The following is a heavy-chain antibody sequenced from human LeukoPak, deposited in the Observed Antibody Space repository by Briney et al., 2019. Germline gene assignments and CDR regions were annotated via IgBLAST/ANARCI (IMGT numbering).Heavy chain of an antibody. V-gene: IGHV3-30*02. Sequence: GGSLRLSCAASGFTFSSYGMHWVRQAPGKGLEWGAFIRYDGSNKYYADSVKGRFTISRDSSKNTLYLQMNSLRAEDTAVYYCARRAGAYSHPYDYWGQGTLVTVSS. D-gene: IGHD4/OR15-4a*01. CDR3: ARRAGAYSHPYDY. CDR1: GFTFSSYG. CDR2: IRYDGSNK. J-gene: IGHJ4*02.